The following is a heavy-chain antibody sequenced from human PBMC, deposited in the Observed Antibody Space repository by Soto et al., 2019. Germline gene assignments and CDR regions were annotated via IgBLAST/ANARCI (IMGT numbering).Heavy chain of an antibody. J-gene: IGHJ3*02. D-gene: IGHD2-21*02. CDR1: GFTFRGYW. Sequence: PGGSLRLSCAASGFTFRGYWMHWVRQAPGKGLEWVAVISYDGSDKYYADSVKGRFTISRDNSKNTLYLQMNSLRAEDTAVYYCARYIVVVTATYAFDIWGQGTMVTVSS. CDR2: ISYDGSDK. V-gene: IGHV3-30-3*01. CDR3: ARYIVVVTATYAFDI.